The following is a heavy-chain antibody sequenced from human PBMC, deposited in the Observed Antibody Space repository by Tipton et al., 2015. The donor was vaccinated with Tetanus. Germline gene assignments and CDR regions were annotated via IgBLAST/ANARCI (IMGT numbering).Heavy chain of an antibody. CDR1: GGTFSSYA. D-gene: IGHD3-16*01. V-gene: IGHV1-69*04. CDR3: ARDRLAIWNAFDI. Sequence: QSRPEVKKPGSSVKVSCKASGGTFSSYAISWVRQAPGQGLEWMGRIIPILGIANYAQKFQGRVTITADKSTSTAYMELSSLRSEDTAVYYCARDRLAIWNAFDIWGQGTMVTVSS. J-gene: IGHJ3*02. CDR2: IIPILGIA.